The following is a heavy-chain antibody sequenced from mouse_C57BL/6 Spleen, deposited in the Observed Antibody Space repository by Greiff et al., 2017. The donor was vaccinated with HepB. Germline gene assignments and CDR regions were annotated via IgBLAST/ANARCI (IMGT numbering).Heavy chain of an antibody. J-gene: IGHJ3*01. CDR2: IDPNSGGT. D-gene: IGHD2-10*01. V-gene: IGHV1-72*01. Sequence: VQLQQPGAELVKPGASVKLSCKASGYTFTSYWMHWVKQRPGRGLEWIGRIDPNSGGTKYNEKFKSKATLTVDKPSSTAYMQLSSLTSEDSAVYYCASPYYGNYDWFAYWGQGTLVTVSA. CDR1: GYTFTSYW. CDR3: ASPYYGNYDWFAY.